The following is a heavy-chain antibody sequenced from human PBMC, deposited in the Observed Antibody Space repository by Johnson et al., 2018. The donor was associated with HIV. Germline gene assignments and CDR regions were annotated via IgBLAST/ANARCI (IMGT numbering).Heavy chain of an antibody. J-gene: IGHJ3*02. CDR2: IRSDGSNK. CDR1: GFTFNNYA. V-gene: IGHV3-30*02. CDR3: ARDGAIPPGQYCSGGSCHGGDAFDT. Sequence: QVQLVESGGTLVQPGGSLRLSCVGSGFTFNNYAMHWVRQAPGKRLEWVAFIRSDGSNKYYVDSVKGRFTISSDNAQKSLFLQMNSLGAEDTAAYYCARDGAIPPGQYCSGGSCHGGDAFDTWGQGTMVTVSS. D-gene: IGHD2-15*01.